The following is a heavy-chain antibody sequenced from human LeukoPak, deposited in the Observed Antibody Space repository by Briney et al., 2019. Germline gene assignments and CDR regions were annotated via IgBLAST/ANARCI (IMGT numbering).Heavy chain of an antibody. D-gene: IGHD3-22*01. CDR3: AKGHGDASGYYYFDS. CDR1: GFTFSIYA. V-gene: IGHV3-23*01. Sequence: GGSLRLSCAASGFTFSIYAMNWVRQAPGKGLEWVSVIGGSADSADYADSVKGRFTISRDDSKNTLYLQMISLRVEDTAAYYCAKGHGDASGYYYFDSWGQGTLVTVSS. CDR2: IGGSADSA. J-gene: IGHJ4*02.